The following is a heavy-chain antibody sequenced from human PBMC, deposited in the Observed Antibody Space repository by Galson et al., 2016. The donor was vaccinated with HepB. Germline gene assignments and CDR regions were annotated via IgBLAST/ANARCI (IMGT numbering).Heavy chain of an antibody. D-gene: IGHD3/OR15-3a*01. J-gene: IGHJ4*02. V-gene: IGHV3-23*01. CDR2: FSGFGGCT. CDR1: GFTFSDYA. Sequence: SLRLYCAASGFTFSDYAMNSVRQAPGAGLQRVFAFSGFGGCTYYSDSVKGRFTISRDSSNNTLYPEMDSLRAEDTAAYYCAKEGSIFGLLITPFVNWGQGTLVTVSS. CDR3: AKEGSIFGLLITPFVN.